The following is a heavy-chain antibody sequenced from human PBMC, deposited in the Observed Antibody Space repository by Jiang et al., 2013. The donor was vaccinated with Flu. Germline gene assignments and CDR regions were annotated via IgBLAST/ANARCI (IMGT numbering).Heavy chain of an antibody. CDR3: ARGLWFDPDY. V-gene: IGHV3-74*01. CDR2: INSDGTYT. D-gene: IGHD3-10*01. CDR1: GFTFSSYW. Sequence: VQLVESGGGLVQPGGSLRLSCAASGFTFSSYWMHWVRQAPGKGLVWVSRINSDGTYTNYADSVKGRFTISRDNAKNTLHLQMNTLRAEDTAVYYCARGLWFDPDYWGQGKPGHRLL. J-gene: IGHJ4*02.